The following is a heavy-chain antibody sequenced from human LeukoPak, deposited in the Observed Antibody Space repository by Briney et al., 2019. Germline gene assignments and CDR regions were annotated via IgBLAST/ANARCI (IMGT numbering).Heavy chain of an antibody. V-gene: IGHV3-23*01. CDR3: ARGRGYGSGSYLDY. Sequence: PGGSLRLSCAASGFTFSSYAMSWVRQPPGKGLEWVSAISGSGGSTYYADSVKGRFTISRDNSKNTLYLQMNSLRAEDTAVYYCARGRGYGSGSYLDYWGQGTLVTVSS. CDR1: GFTFSSYA. J-gene: IGHJ4*02. D-gene: IGHD3-10*01. CDR2: ISGSGGST.